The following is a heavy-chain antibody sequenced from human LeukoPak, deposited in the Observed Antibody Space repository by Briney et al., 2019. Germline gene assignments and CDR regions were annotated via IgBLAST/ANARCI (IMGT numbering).Heavy chain of an antibody. CDR3: ARAETQYYDFWSGYHNWFDP. V-gene: IGHV4-59*01. Sequence: SETLSLTCTVSGGSISSYYWSWIRQPPGKGLEWSGYIYYSGRTNYNPSLKSRITILVDTSKNQFSLKLSSVTAADTAVYYCARAETQYYDFWSGYHNWFDPWGQGTLVTVSS. CDR1: GGSISSYY. J-gene: IGHJ5*02. CDR2: IYYSGRT. D-gene: IGHD3-3*01.